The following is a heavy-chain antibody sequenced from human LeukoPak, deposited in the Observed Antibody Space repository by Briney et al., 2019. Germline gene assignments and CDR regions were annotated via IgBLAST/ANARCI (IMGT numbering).Heavy chain of an antibody. D-gene: IGHD2-2*01. CDR1: GGTFSSYT. Sequence: SVKVSCKASGGTFSSYTISWVRQAPGQGFEWMGRIIPILGIANYAQKFQGRVTITADKSTSTAYMELSSLRSEDTAVYYCARQVVPACFDPWGQGTLVTVSS. J-gene: IGHJ5*02. V-gene: IGHV1-69*02. CDR2: IIPILGIA. CDR3: ARQVVPACFDP.